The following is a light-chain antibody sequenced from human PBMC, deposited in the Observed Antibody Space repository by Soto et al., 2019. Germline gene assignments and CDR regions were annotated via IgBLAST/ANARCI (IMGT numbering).Light chain of an antibody. CDR1: QSVSRY. J-gene: IGKJ4*01. CDR2: DTS. Sequence: EIGLTQSPATLSLSPGDRATLSCTASQSVSRYLAWYQQKPGQAPRLLIHDTSTRATGVPDTFSGSGSGTEFTLTISSLEPEDSAMYYCQQRFSWPPTFGGGTHVEIK. CDR3: QQRFSWPPT. V-gene: IGKV3-11*01.